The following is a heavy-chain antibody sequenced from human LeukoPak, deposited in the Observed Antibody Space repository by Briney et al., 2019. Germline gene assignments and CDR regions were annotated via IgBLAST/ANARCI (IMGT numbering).Heavy chain of an antibody. Sequence: SDTLSLTCTLSGGSIRSYYWSWIRQPPGKGLEWMGYIYYSGSTNFSPPRKGRVTNPVATSKNQFSLKLTSVTAADTAVYYGARHVANTALFDYWGQGALVTVSS. J-gene: IGHJ4*02. CDR3: ARHVANTALFDY. CDR2: IYYSGST. V-gene: IGHV4-59*08. D-gene: IGHD5-18*01. CDR1: GGSIRSYY.